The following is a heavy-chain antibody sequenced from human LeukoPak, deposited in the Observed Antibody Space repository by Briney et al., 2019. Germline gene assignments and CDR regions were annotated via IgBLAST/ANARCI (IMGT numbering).Heavy chain of an antibody. D-gene: IGHD2-15*01. V-gene: IGHV3-23*01. CDR3: AKDYSESRVADVFFEY. CDR2: ITSGFTP. J-gene: IGHJ4*02. CDR1: GLTFSDYA. Sequence: GGSLRLSCAASGLTFSDYAMSWFRQAPGKGLEWVSGITSGFTPHYADSVKGRFTISRDNSKNTFHLQLNSLRAEDTAVYYCAKDYSESRVADVFFEYWGQGTLVTVSS.